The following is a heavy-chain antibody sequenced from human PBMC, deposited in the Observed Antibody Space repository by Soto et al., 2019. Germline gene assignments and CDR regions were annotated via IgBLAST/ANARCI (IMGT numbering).Heavy chain of an antibody. CDR3: ASHKRGHWYFDL. Sequence: SQTLSLTCGISGDSVSSNSAGWSWIRQSPSRGLEWLGRTYYRSKWYNDYAVSVKSRITINPDTSKNQFSLQLNSVTPEDTAVYYCASHKRGHWYFDLWGRGTLVTVSS. CDR2: TYYRSKWYN. CDR1: GDSVSSNSAG. J-gene: IGHJ2*01. V-gene: IGHV6-1*01. D-gene: IGHD6-25*01.